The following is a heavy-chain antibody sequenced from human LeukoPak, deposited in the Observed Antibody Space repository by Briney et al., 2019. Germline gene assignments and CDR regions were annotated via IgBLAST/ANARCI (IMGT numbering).Heavy chain of an antibody. CDR1: GGSFSSYY. Sequence: SETLSLTCAVYGGSFSSYYWSWIRQPPGKGLKWTGEINHSGSTNYNPSLKSRVTISVDTSKNQFSLKLSSVTAADTAVYYCARGSGYCTNGVCSLYYFDYWGQGTLVTVSS. CDR3: ARGSGYCTNGVCSLYYFDY. D-gene: IGHD2-8*01. V-gene: IGHV4-34*01. J-gene: IGHJ4*02. CDR2: INHSGST.